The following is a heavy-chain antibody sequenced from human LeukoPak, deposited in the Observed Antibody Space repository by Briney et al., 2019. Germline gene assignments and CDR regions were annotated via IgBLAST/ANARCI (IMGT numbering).Heavy chain of an antibody. D-gene: IGHD6-19*01. V-gene: IGHV3-66*01. Sequence: PGGSLRLSCAASGFSVSGHYMSWVRQAPGKGLEWVSVLYSGGDTYYADSVKGRFTISRDTSKNTLYLQMNGLRAEDTAVYYCARGNTGYSSAWGRDFDYWGQGTLVTVSP. CDR2: LYSGGDT. CDR1: GFSVSGHY. CDR3: ARGNTGYSSAWGRDFDY. J-gene: IGHJ4*02.